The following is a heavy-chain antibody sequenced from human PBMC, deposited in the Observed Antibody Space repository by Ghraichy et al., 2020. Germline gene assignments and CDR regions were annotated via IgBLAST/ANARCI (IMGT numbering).Heavy chain of an antibody. V-gene: IGHV3-23*01. CDR2: ISGSGGST. Sequence: GGSLRLSCAASGFTFSSYAMSWVRQAPGKGLEWVSAISGSGGSTYYADSVKGRFTISRDNSKNTLYLQMNSLRAEDTAVYYCAKDRDFWSGNPRGAFDIWGQGTMVTVSS. D-gene: IGHD3-3*01. J-gene: IGHJ3*02. CDR1: GFTFSSYA. CDR3: AKDRDFWSGNPRGAFDI.